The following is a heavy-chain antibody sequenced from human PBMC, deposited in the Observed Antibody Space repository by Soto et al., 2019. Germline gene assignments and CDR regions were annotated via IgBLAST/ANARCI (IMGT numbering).Heavy chain of an antibody. Sequence: PGGSLRLSCAAYGFTFSSYAMSWVRQAPGKGLEWVSAISGSGGSTYYADSVKGRFTISRDNSKNTLYLQMNSLRAEDTAVYYCAKIRSDGDSVPYYHYYYGMDVWGQGTTVTVSS. CDR3: AKIRSDGDSVPYYHYYYGMDV. D-gene: IGHD4-17*01. CDR2: ISGSGGST. J-gene: IGHJ6*02. V-gene: IGHV3-23*01. CDR1: GFTFSSYA.